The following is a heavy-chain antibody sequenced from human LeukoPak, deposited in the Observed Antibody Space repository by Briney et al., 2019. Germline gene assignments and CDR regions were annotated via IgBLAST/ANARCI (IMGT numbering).Heavy chain of an antibody. CDR2: ISSSSSYI. J-gene: IGHJ1*01. Sequence: GGSLRLSCAASGFTLSSYSMNWVRQAPGKVLEWVSSISSSSSYIYYADSVKGRFTISRDNAKNSLYLQMNSLRAEDTAVYYCARAEAYYDFWSGEKYFQHWGQGTLVTVSS. CDR1: GFTLSSYS. V-gene: IGHV3-21*01. CDR3: ARAEAYYDFWSGEKYFQH. D-gene: IGHD3-3*01.